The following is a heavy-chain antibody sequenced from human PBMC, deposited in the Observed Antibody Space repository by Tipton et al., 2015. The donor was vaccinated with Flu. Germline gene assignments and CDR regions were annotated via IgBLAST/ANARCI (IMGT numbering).Heavy chain of an antibody. Sequence: SLRLSCAASGFTFSSYATSWVRQAPGKGLEWVSGISGGGGRTYYADSVKGRFTISRDNSKNTLYLQMNSLRDEDTAVYYCAKGYYYDSSGFYPLDYWGQGTLVTVPS. V-gene: IGHV3-23*01. D-gene: IGHD3-22*01. CDR1: GFTFSSYA. J-gene: IGHJ4*02. CDR2: ISGGGGRT. CDR3: AKGYYYDSSGFYPLDY.